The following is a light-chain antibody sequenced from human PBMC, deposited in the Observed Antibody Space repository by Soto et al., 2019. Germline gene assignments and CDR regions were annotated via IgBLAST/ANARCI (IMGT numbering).Light chain of an antibody. V-gene: IGKV1-5*03. CDR2: KAS. J-gene: IGKJ3*01. CDR1: QSISSW. Sequence: DIQMTQSPSTLSASVGDRVTITCRASQSISSWLAWYQQKPGKAPKLLIYKASSLESGAPSRFSGSGSRTEFTLTISSLQPDDFATYYCQQYNSYPFTFGPGTKVDIK. CDR3: QQYNSYPFT.